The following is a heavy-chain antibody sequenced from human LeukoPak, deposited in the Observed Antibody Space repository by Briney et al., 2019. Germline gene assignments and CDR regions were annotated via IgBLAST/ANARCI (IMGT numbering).Heavy chain of an antibody. D-gene: IGHD6-13*01. CDR1: GYTSTGYY. J-gene: IGHJ6*04. CDR2: INPNSGGT. Sequence: ASVKVSCKASGYTSTGYYMHWVRQAPGQGLEWMGWINPNSGGTNYAQKFQGWVTMTRDTSISTAYMELSRLRSDDTAVYYCARGGSSWPRTYYYYYGMDVWGKGTTVTVSS. CDR3: ARGGSSWPRTYYYYYGMDV. V-gene: IGHV1-2*04.